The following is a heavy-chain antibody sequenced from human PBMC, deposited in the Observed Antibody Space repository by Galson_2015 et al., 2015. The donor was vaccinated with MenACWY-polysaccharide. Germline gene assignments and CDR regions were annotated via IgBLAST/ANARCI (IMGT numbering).Heavy chain of an antibody. D-gene: IGHD2-21*01. CDR1: GFTFSNYA. CDR3: AKKGFLTTNCEANWFHP. CDR2: IIGSALET. Sequence: SLRLSCAASGFTFSNYAMTWVRQTPTKGLEWVSTIIGSALETYYADSVKGRFTISRDNSKNTLYLQMNNLKAEDTAVYYCAKKGFLTTNCEANWFHPWGQGTPVTVSS. V-gene: IGHV3-23*01. J-gene: IGHJ5*02.